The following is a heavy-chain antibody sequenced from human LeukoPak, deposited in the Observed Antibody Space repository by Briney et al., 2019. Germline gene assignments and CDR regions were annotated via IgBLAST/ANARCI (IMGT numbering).Heavy chain of an antibody. D-gene: IGHD1-26*01. Sequence: ASVKVSCKASGYTFTSYGISWVRRAPGQGLEWMGWISAYNGNTNYAQKLQGRVTMTTDTSTSTAYMELRSLRSDDTAVYYCASTVLYSGSTGGMDVWGQGTTVTVSS. CDR2: ISAYNGNT. CDR1: GYTFTSYG. V-gene: IGHV1-18*01. J-gene: IGHJ6*02. CDR3: ASTVLYSGSTGGMDV.